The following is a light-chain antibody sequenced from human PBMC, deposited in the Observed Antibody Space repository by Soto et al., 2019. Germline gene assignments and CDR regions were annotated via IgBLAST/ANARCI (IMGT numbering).Light chain of an antibody. V-gene: IGLV1-47*01. CDR3: AAWDDNLSGV. Sequence: QSVLTQPPSASGTPGQRVTISCSGSSSNIGSNYVYWYQQLPGTAPKLLIYRNDQRPSGVPDRFSGSKSDTSASLAISGLRSEDEADYYCAAWDDNLSGVFGGGTKVTVL. CDR2: RND. CDR1: SSNIGSNY. J-gene: IGLJ3*02.